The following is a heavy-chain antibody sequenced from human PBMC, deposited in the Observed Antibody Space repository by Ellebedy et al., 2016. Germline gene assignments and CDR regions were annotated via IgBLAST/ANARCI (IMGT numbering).Heavy chain of an antibody. CDR1: GGSISSSSYY. J-gene: IGHJ4*02. D-gene: IGHD5-24*01. CDR2: IYYSGST. CDR3: AGSGMTTMYYFDY. Sequence: SETLSLTCTVSGGSISSSSYYWGWIRQPPGKGLEWIGSIYYSGSTYYNPSLKSRVTISVDMSKNQFSLKLSSVTAADTAVYYCAGSGMTTMYYFDYWGQGTLVTVSS. V-gene: IGHV4-39*07.